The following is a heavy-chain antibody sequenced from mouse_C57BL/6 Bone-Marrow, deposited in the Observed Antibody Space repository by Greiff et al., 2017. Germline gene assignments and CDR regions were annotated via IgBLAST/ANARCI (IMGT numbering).Heavy chain of an antibody. CDR1: GYSITSGYY. CDR3: AKAHYNGSSPYWYFDV. J-gene: IGHJ1*03. CDR2: ISYDGSN. V-gene: IGHV3-6*01. Sequence: EVQRVESGPGLVKPSQSLSLTCSVTGYSITSGYYWNWIRQFPGNKLEWMGYISYDGSNNYNPSLKNRISITRDTAKNQFFLKLDSLTTEDTATYYCAKAHYNGSSPYWYFDVWGTGTTVTVSS. D-gene: IGHD1-1*01.